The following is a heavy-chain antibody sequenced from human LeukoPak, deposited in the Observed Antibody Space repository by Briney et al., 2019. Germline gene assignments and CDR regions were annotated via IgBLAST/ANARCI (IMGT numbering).Heavy chain of an antibody. J-gene: IGHJ5*02. V-gene: IGHV3-48*03. D-gene: IGHD2-2*01. Sequence: GGSLRLSCAASGFIFNNYEMNWVRQAPGKGLGWLSYISSSGNTIYYADSVKGRFSISRDNAKNSLYLQMNSLRAEDTAVYYCARGRWGRDCSSTSCYAICFDPWGQGTLVTVSS. CDR1: GFIFNNYE. CDR2: ISSSGNTI. CDR3: ARGRWGRDCSSTSCYAICFDP.